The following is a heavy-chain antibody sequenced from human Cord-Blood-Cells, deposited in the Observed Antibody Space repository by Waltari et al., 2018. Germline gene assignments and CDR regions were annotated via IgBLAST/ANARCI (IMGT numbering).Heavy chain of an antibody. Sequence: QVQLQESGPGLVKPSETLSLPCAVSGYSISSGYYWGWIRQPPGKGLEWIGSIYHSGSTYYNPSLKSRVTISVDTSKNQFSLKLSSVTAADTAVYYCARGLNWFDPWGQGTLVTVSS. CDR2: IYHSGST. J-gene: IGHJ5*02. CDR3: ARGLNWFDP. V-gene: IGHV4-38-2*01. CDR1: GYSISSGYY.